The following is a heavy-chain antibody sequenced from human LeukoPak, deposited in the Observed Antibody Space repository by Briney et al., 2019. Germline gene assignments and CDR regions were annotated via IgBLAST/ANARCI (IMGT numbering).Heavy chain of an antibody. CDR3: VRGGESTWS. V-gene: IGHV3-74*01. CDR2: INNDGSGT. D-gene: IGHD2-15*01. CDR1: GFTFSSYW. J-gene: IGHJ5*02. Sequence: GGSLRLSGAASGFTFSSYWMHWVRQAPGKGPVWVSLINNDGSGTTYADSVKGRFTISRDDAKNTLYLQMNSLRAEDTAVYYCVRGGESTWSWGQGTLVTVSS.